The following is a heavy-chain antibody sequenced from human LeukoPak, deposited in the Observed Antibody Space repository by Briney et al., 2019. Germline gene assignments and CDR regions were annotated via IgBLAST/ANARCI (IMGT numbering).Heavy chain of an antibody. CDR3: ARDNTMVRGVIPEYRPGYFDY. Sequence: GASVKVSCKASGGTFSSYAISWVRQAPGQGLEWMGGIIPIFGTANYAQKFQGRVTITADESTSTAYMELSSLRSEDTAVYYCARDNTMVRGVIPEYRPGYFDYWGQGTLVTVSS. V-gene: IGHV1-69*01. CDR2: IIPIFGTA. J-gene: IGHJ4*02. CDR1: GGTFSSYA. D-gene: IGHD3-10*01.